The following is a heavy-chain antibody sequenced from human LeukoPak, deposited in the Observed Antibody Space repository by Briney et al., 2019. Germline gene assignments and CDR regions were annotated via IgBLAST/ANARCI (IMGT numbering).Heavy chain of an antibody. CDR3: ARHSQLDY. Sequence: GGSLRLSCAASGFTFSSYWMHWVRQAPGKGPVWVSRIYPNGNITSYAGSVKGRFTISRDNAKNTLYLQMNSLRAEDTAVYYCARHSQLDYWGQGTLVAVSS. V-gene: IGHV3-74*01. CDR2: IYPNGNIT. CDR1: GFTFSSYW. J-gene: IGHJ4*02. D-gene: IGHD6-13*01.